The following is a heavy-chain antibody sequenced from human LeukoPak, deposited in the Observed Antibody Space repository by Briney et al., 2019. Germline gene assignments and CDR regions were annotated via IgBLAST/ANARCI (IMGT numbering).Heavy chain of an antibody. J-gene: IGHJ6*03. V-gene: IGHV4-61*02. CDR1: VGSISSGSYY. D-gene: IGHD3-3*01. CDR3: ARLTVDGPHYDFWSGFSYYYYYYMDV. Sequence: SQTLSLTCTVCVGSISSGSYYWSWIRQPAGKGLEWIGRIYTSGSTNYNPSLKSRVTISVDTSKNQFSLKLSSVTAADTAVYYCARLTVDGPHYDFWSGFSYYYYYYMDVWGKGTTVTV. CDR2: IYTSGST.